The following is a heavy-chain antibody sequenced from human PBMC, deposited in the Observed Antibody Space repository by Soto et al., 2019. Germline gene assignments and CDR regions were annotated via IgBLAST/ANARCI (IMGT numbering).Heavy chain of an antibody. CDR3: ARQQWLVLNAFDI. CDR1: GGSISGYY. Sequence: PSETLSLTCSVSGGSISGYYWSWIRQTPEKGLEWIGYIYYSGSTNYNPSLKSRVTISVDTSKNQFSLKLSSVTAADTAVYYCARQQWLVLNAFDIWGQGTMVTAS. CDR2: IYYSGST. J-gene: IGHJ3*02. D-gene: IGHD6-19*01. V-gene: IGHV4-59*08.